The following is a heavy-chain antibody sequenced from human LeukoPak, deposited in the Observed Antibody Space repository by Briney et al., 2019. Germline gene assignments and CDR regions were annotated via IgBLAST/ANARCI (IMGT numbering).Heavy chain of an antibody. CDR1: GFTFSSYG. Sequence: PGGSLRLSCAASGFTFSSYGMHWVRQAPGKGLEWVAFIRYDGSNKYYADSVKGRFTISRDNSKNTLYLQMNSLRAEDTAVYYCAKDGRMVYAMSWFDPWGQGTLVTVSS. CDR3: AKDGRMVYAMSWFDP. J-gene: IGHJ5*02. V-gene: IGHV3-30*02. D-gene: IGHD2-8*01. CDR2: IRYDGSNK.